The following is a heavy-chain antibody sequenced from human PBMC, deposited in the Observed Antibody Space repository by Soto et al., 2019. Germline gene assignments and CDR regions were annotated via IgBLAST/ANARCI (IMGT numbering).Heavy chain of an antibody. J-gene: IGHJ6*02. CDR1: XXXFVNYG. V-gene: IGHV1-18*01. CDR2: ISPYSGNT. CDR3: XXVXXXXXXTPQDV. Sequence: QVQLVQSGDEVRKPGSSVKVSCXXSXXXFVNYGIAWVRQAPGQGLEWMGWISPYSGNTHYASKVQGRLTMTTDTSTSTAYMDLGSLTSDDTAXYXXXXVXXXXXXTPQDVWGQGTTVTVSS.